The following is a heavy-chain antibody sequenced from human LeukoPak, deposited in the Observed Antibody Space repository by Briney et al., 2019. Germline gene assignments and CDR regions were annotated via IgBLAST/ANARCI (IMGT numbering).Heavy chain of an antibody. D-gene: IGHD3-3*01. Sequence: TSETLSLTCTVSGGSISSYYWSWIRQPPGKGLEWIGYIYSSGSTNYNPSLKSRVTISVDTSKNQFSLKLSSVTAADTAVYYCARDRAFTAEYYDFWSGYYSGHACYYYGMDVWGQGTTVTVSS. CDR3: ARDRAFTAEYYDFWSGYYSGHACYYYGMDV. CDR2: IYSSGST. J-gene: IGHJ6*02. V-gene: IGHV4-59*01. CDR1: GGSISSYY.